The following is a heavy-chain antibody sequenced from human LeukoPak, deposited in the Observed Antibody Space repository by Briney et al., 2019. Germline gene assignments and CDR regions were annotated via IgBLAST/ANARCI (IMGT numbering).Heavy chain of an antibody. V-gene: IGHV1-24*01. CDR1: GYTLTELS. J-gene: IGHJ3*02. CDR3: ARGFYYDSSGYPLDAFDI. D-gene: IGHD3-22*01. Sequence: ASVKVSCKVSGYTLTELSMHWVRQAPGKGLEWMGGFDPEDGETIYAQKFQGRVTMTRNTSISTAYMELSSLRSEDTAVYYCARGFYYDSSGYPLDAFDIWGQGTMVTVSS. CDR2: FDPEDGET.